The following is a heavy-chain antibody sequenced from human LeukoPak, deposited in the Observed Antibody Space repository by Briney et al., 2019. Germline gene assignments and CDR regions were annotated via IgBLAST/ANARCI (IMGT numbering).Heavy chain of an antibody. CDR2: IRYDGSNK. CDR3: ARILPYGGRELDY. D-gene: IGHD4-23*01. Sequence: RSGGSLRLSCAASGFTFSSYGMHWVRQAPGKGLEWVAFIRYDGSNKYYADSVKGRFTISRDNSKNTLYLQMNSLRVEDTAIYYCARILPYGGRELDYWGQGTLVTVSS. V-gene: IGHV3-30*02. CDR1: GFTFSSYG. J-gene: IGHJ4*02.